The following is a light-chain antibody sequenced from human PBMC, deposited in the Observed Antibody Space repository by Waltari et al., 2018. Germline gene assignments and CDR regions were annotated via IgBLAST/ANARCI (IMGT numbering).Light chain of an antibody. CDR3: SAYTRSGTYV. Sequence: SALTQAASVSGSPGQSITISCTGTSSDVGGYKSVSWYQQHPGKAPKVLIYDVPNRPSGVSNRFSGSKSGNTASLTISGLQAEDEADYYCSAYTRSGTYVFGTGTKVTVL. CDR2: DVP. CDR1: SSDVGGYKS. V-gene: IGLV2-14*03. J-gene: IGLJ1*01.